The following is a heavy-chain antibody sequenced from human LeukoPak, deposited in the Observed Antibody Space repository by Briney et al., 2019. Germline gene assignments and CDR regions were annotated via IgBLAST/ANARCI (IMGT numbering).Heavy chain of an antibody. V-gene: IGHV3-30*18. Sequence: PGGSLRLSCAASGFTFSSYGIHCVRQAPGKGLEWVAVISYHGSDQFYADSVEGRFTVSRDNSKNTLYLQMNSLRPEDTAVYFCAKDRGAAAWVLYFDYWGQGTLVTVSS. J-gene: IGHJ4*02. CDR1: GFTFSSYG. CDR3: AKDRGAAAWVLYFDY. D-gene: IGHD3-10*01. CDR2: ISYHGSDQ.